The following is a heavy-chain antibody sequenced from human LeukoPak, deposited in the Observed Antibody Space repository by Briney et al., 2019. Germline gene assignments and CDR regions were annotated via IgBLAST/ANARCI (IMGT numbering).Heavy chain of an antibody. J-gene: IGHJ3*02. CDR2: IIPIFGTA. CDR1: GGTFSSYA. Sequence: SVKVSCKASGGTFSSYAISWVRQAPGQGLEWMGGIIPIFGTANYAQKFQGRVTITADKSTSTAYMELSSLRSEDTAVYYCARRFSPRRGAFDIWGQGTMVTVSS. D-gene: IGHD3-10*01. CDR3: ARRFSPRRGAFDI. V-gene: IGHV1-69*06.